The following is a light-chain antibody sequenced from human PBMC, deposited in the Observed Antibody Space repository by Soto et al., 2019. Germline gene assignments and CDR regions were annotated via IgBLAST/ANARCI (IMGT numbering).Light chain of an antibody. CDR2: RDN. CDR1: SSNIGTYY. J-gene: IGLJ1*01. V-gene: IGLV1-47*01. Sequence: QSVLTQPPSASGTPGQRVALSCTGSSSNIGTYYVYWYQQLPGTAPKLLIYRDNQRPSGVPDRFSGSKSGTSASLAISGLRSEDEADYSCAAWDDSLSGYVFGTGTQLTVL. CDR3: AAWDDSLSGYV.